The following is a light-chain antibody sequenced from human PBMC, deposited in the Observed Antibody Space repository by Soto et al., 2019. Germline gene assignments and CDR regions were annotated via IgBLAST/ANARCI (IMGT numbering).Light chain of an antibody. CDR1: QSLSNN. J-gene: IGKJ1*01. V-gene: IGKV3-15*01. CDR3: QQYNNWWT. Sequence: EILMTQSPASLSVSPGERATISCRASQSLSNNLAWYQQKPGQAPRLLIYGSSTRATGVPARFSGSGSGTELTLTISSLQSEDSAVYYCQQYNNWWTFGQGTKVEVK. CDR2: GSS.